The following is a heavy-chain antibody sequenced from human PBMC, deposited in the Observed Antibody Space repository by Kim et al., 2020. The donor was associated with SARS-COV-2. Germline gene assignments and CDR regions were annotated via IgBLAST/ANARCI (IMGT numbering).Heavy chain of an antibody. V-gene: IGHV4-39*07. CDR2: T. J-gene: IGHJ4*02. D-gene: IGHD3-10*01. CDR3: AREDSGSDDFDY. Sequence: TYYNPSLKSRVTTSVDTSKNQFSLKLSSVTAADTAVYYCAREDSGSDDFDYWGRGALVTVSS.